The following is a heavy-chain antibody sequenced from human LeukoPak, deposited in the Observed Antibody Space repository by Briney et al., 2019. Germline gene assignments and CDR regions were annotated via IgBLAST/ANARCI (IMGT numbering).Heavy chain of an antibody. V-gene: IGHV4-39*01. CDR3: ASVYYYDSSRYYYYYYYVDV. J-gene: IGHJ6*03. CDR2: IYYSGST. Sequence: SETLSLTCTVSGGSISSSSYYWGWIRQPPGKGLEWIGSIYYSGSTYYNPSLKSRVTISVDTSKNQFSMKLSSVTAADTAVYYCASVYYYDSSRYYYYYYYVDVWGEGTTVTISS. CDR1: GGSISSSSYY. D-gene: IGHD3-22*01.